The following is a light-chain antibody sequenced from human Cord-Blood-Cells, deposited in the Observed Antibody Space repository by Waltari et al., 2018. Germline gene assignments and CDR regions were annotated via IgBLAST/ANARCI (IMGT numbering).Light chain of an antibody. CDR1: QSISSW. J-gene: IGKJ4*01. CDR3: QQYNSYSPT. Sequence: DIQLTQSPSPLSASVGYRVTITCRASQSISSWLAWYQQQPGKAPNLLIYKASSLESGVPSRFSGSVSGTEFTLTISSLQPDDFATYYCQQYNSYSPTFGGGTKVEIK. V-gene: IGKV1-5*03. CDR2: KAS.